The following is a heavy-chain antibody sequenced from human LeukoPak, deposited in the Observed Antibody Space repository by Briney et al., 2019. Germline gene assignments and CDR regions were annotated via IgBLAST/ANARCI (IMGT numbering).Heavy chain of an antibody. J-gene: IGHJ6*03. V-gene: IGHV1-46*01. CDR2: INPSGGST. CDR1: GYTFTSYY. CDR3: ARSSGRSPNRDYMDV. D-gene: IGHD1-14*01. Sequence: ASVKVSCKASGYTFTSYYMHWVRQAPGQGLEWMGIINPSGGSTSYAQKFQGRVTMTRDTSTSTVYMELSSLRSGDTAVYYCARSSGRSPNRDYMDVWGKGTTVTISS.